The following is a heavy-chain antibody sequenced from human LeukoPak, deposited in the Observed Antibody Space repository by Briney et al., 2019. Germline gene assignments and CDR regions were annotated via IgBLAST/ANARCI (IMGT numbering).Heavy chain of an antibody. CDR3: AREDVVLVDAVRYYYYGMDV. V-gene: IGHV1-46*01. Sequence: KPGASVKGFCKASGYNFISHYIQRGGQAPGQRLEWMGINNPSGGSTSYAQKFQDRVTMTRDTSTSTVYMELSSLKSEDTAVYYCAREDVVLVDAVRYYYYGMDVWGQGTTVTVSS. J-gene: IGHJ6*02. CDR1: GYNFISHY. D-gene: IGHD2-8*01. CDR2: NNPSGGST.